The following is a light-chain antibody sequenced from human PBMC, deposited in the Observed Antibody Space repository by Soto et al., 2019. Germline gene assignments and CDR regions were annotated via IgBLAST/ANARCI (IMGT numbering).Light chain of an antibody. Sequence: QSVLTQPASVSGSPGQSITISCTGTSSDVGGYNYVSWYQQHPGKAPKLMIYDVSNRPSGVSNRFSGSKSGNTASLTISGLRAEDEADYYCSSYTLRSTLVVFGGGTKLTVL. CDR1: SSDVGGYNY. CDR2: DVS. V-gene: IGLV2-14*01. J-gene: IGLJ2*01. CDR3: SSYTLRSTLVV.